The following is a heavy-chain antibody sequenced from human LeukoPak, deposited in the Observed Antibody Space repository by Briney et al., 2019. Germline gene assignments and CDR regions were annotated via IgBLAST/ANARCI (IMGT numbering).Heavy chain of an antibody. CDR3: ARRLASGWYGMDV. Sequence: KPGGSLRLSCAASGFTFSDYYMNWVRQAPGKGLEWVSSISSSRSYIFYADLVKGRFTISRDNAKNSLYLQMNSLRAEDTAVYYCARRLASGWYGMDVWGQGTTVTVSS. CDR1: GFTFSDYY. D-gene: IGHD6-19*01. CDR2: ISSSRSYI. J-gene: IGHJ6*02. V-gene: IGHV3-21*01.